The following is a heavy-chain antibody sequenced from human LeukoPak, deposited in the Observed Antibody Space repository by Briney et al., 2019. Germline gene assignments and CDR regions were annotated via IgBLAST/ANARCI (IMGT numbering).Heavy chain of an antibody. V-gene: IGHV4-4*07. CDR3: ARGLYYDSSGYFDY. Sequence: SETLSLTCTVSGGSISSYYWSWIRQPAGKGLEWIGRIYTSGSTNYNPSLKSRVTISVDTSKNQFSPKLSSVTAADTAVYYCARGLYYDSSGYFDYWGQGTLVTVSS. D-gene: IGHD3-22*01. CDR1: GGSISSYY. CDR2: IYTSGST. J-gene: IGHJ4*02.